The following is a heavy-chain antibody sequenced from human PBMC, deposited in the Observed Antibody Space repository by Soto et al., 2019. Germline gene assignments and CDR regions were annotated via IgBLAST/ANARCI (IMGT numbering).Heavy chain of an antibody. CDR2: INNGGEYI. J-gene: IGHJ4*02. CDR3: ARDESAGSSIRY. Sequence: EVQVVESGGGLVKPGGSLRLSCTAPGSPFSSYGMNWVRQAPGKGVEWVASINNGGEYIYYADSVQGRFTISRDNAKNSLYLQMNSLRAEDTAVYFCARDESAGSSIRYWGQGTLVTVSS. CDR1: GSPFSSYG. V-gene: IGHV3-21*01. D-gene: IGHD6-13*01.